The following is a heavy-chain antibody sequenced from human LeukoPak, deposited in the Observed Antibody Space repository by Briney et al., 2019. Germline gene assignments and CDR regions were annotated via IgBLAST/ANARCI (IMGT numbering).Heavy chain of an antibody. Sequence: SETLSLTCNVSGDAVINNHYYWGWIRQSPGKGLEWIANIFYSGALFSRGDTYYNPSLKSRVTISVDTSKNQFSLKLSSVTAADTAVYYCARETGRRLGELFPPPFFDYWGQGTLVTVSS. V-gene: IGHV4-61*01. D-gene: IGHD3-16*01. CDR3: ARETGRRLGELFPPPFFDY. CDR1: GDAVINNHYY. CDR2: IFYSGALFSRGDT. J-gene: IGHJ4*02.